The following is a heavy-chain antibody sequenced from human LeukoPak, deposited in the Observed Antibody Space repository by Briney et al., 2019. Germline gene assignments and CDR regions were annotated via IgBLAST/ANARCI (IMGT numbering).Heavy chain of an antibody. J-gene: IGHJ4*02. CDR3: ARDPGAGIIRLELYFDY. Sequence: ASVKVSCKASGYTFTSYDINWVRQATGQGLEWMGWMNPNSGNTGYAQKFQGRVTMTRDTSISTAYMELSRLRSDDTAVYYCARDPGAGIIRLELYFDYWGQGTLVTVSS. V-gene: IGHV1-8*02. CDR1: GYTFTSYD. CDR2: MNPNSGNT. D-gene: IGHD6-19*01.